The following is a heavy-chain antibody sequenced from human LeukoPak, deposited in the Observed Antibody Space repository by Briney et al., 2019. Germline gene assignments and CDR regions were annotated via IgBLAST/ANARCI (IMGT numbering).Heavy chain of an antibody. CDR3: AREDCSGGSCSSFDY. CDR2: INHSGST. Sequence: SETLSLTCAVYGGSVSGYYWSWIRQPPGKGLEWIGEINHSGSTNYNSALKSRVTISVDTSKNQFSLKLNSVTAADTAVYYCAREDCSGGSCSSFDYWGQGTLVTVSS. J-gene: IGHJ4*02. CDR1: GGSVSGYY. V-gene: IGHV4-34*01. D-gene: IGHD2-15*01.